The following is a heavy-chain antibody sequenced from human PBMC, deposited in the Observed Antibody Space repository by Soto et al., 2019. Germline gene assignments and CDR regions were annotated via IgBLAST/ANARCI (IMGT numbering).Heavy chain of an antibody. J-gene: IGHJ4*02. CDR2: ISYDGSNK. V-gene: IGHV3-30*18. D-gene: IGHD6-13*01. CDR1: GFTFSSYG. Sequence: QVQLVESGGGVVQPGRSLRLSCAASGFTFSSYGMHWVRQAPGKGLEWVAVISYDGSNKYYADSVKGRFTISRDNSENTLYLQMKSLRAEDTAVYYCANVIAAAGTNVFDYWGQGTLVTVSS. CDR3: ANVIAAAGTNVFDY.